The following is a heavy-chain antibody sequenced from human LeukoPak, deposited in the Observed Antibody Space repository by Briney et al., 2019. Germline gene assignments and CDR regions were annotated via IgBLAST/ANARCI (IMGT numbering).Heavy chain of an antibody. J-gene: IGHJ4*02. V-gene: IGHV3-7*01. Sequence: GGSLRLSCAASGFTFSSYWMSWVRQAPGKGLEWVANIKQDGSEKYYVDSVKGRFTISRDNAKNSLYLQMNSLRAEDTAVYYCARQRIAVAAVPYYFDYWGQGTLVTVSS. D-gene: IGHD6-19*01. CDR1: GFTFSSYW. CDR2: IKQDGSEK. CDR3: ARQRIAVAAVPYYFDY.